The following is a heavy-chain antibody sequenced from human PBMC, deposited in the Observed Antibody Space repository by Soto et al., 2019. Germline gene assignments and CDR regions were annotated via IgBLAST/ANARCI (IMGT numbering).Heavy chain of an antibody. CDR2: INAGNGNT. CDR3: ARGEESGYDYAYYYYGMDV. Sequence: ASVKVSCKASGYTFTSYAMHWVRQAPGQRLEWMGWINAGNGNTKYSQKFQGRVTITRDTSASTAYMELSSLRSEDTAVYYCARGEESGYDYAYYYYGMDVWGQGTTVTVSS. CDR1: GYTFTSYA. J-gene: IGHJ6*02. V-gene: IGHV1-3*01. D-gene: IGHD5-12*01.